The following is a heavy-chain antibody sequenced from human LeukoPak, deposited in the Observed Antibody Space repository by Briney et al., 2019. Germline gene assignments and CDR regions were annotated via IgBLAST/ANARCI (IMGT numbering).Heavy chain of an antibody. CDR2: ISSNGGST. Sequence: GGSLRLSCAASGFTFSNYAMHWVRQAPGKRLEYVSAISSNGGSTYYANSVKGRFTISRDKSKNTLYLQMSSLGAEDTAVYYCVKESGFMVAPNSAFDIWGRGTMVTVSS. CDR1: GFTFSNYA. J-gene: IGHJ3*02. CDR3: VKESGFMVAPNSAFDI. D-gene: IGHD3-10*01. V-gene: IGHV3-64*01.